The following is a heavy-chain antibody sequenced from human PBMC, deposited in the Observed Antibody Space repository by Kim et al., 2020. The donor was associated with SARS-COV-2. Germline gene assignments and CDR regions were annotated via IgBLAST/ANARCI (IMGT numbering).Heavy chain of an antibody. Sequence: SETLSLTCAVYGGSFSGYYWSWIRQPPGKGLEWIGEINHSGSTNYNPSLKSRVTISVDTSKNQFXLKLSSVTAADTAGYYCARNPGRRPYNWFDPWGQGT. CDR1: GGSFSGYY. CDR3: ARNPGRRPYNWFDP. CDR2: INHSGST. J-gene: IGHJ5*02. V-gene: IGHV4-34*01.